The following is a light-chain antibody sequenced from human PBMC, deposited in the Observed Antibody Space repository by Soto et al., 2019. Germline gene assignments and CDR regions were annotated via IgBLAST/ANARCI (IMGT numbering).Light chain of an antibody. CDR1: SSDVGGYQY. Sequence: QSALTQPASVSGSPGQSITISCTGTSSDVGGYQYVSWYQQHPGKAPKLMIYDVTWRPSGVSNRFSGSKSGNTASPTISGLQSEDEADYYCSSYTSSATVLFGGGTKLTVL. J-gene: IGLJ2*01. CDR3: SSYTSSATVL. V-gene: IGLV2-14*01. CDR2: DVT.